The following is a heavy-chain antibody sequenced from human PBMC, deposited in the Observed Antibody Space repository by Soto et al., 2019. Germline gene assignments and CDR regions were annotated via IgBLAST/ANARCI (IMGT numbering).Heavy chain of an antibody. CDR3: VRRHVSATGIDWSDP. J-gene: IGHJ5*02. CDR1: GYTFTSYG. CDR2: INAANGDT. Sequence: ASVKVSCKASGYTFTSYGIHCVRQAPGQRLEWMGWINAANGDTKYSPKFQGRVTITRDTSASTAYMELSSLRSEDTAVYYCVRRHVSATGIDWSDPWGQGTLVTVSS. V-gene: IGHV1-3*01. D-gene: IGHD6-13*01.